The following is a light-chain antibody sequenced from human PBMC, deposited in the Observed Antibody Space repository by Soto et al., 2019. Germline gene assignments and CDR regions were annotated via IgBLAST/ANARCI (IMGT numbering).Light chain of an antibody. CDR3: NSYTAFNTRV. Sequence: QSALAQPASVSGSLGQSITISCTGTSSDVGAYEYVSWYQQHPGKVPRLLIYEVSDRPPGISDRFSGSKSGNTASLTISRLQSEDEADYYGNSYTAFNTRVFGTGTKLTVL. CDR2: EVS. V-gene: IGLV2-14*01. CDR1: SSDVGAYEY. J-gene: IGLJ1*01.